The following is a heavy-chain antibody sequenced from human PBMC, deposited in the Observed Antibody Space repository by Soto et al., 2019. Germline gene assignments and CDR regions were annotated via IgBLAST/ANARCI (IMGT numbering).Heavy chain of an antibody. D-gene: IGHD6-19*01. J-gene: IGHJ4*02. V-gene: IGHV3-23*01. CDR2: ISAGGDTT. Sequence: EVQLLESGGSLKQPGGSLRLSCAASGFTFSSYAMSWVRQARGKGLEWVSSISAGGDTTYYADSVKGRFTITRDNSKNTLYLQMNSLRAADTAVYYCAKDHGYAGGWHTPYYFDSWGQGTLVTVSS. CDR3: AKDHGYAGGWHTPYYFDS. CDR1: GFTFSSYA.